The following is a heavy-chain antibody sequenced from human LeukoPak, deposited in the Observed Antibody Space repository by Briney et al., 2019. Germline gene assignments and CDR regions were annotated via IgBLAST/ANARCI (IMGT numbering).Heavy chain of an antibody. D-gene: IGHD4-17*01. Sequence: PGGSLRLSCAASGFTFSSYAMSWVRQAPGKGLEWVSVIYSGGSTYYADSVKGRFIISRDNSKNTLYLQMNSLRAEDTAVYYCARVDYGDYGFDYWGKGTLVTVSS. V-gene: IGHV3-66*01. CDR1: GFTFSSYA. CDR2: IYSGGST. CDR3: ARVDYGDYGFDY. J-gene: IGHJ4*02.